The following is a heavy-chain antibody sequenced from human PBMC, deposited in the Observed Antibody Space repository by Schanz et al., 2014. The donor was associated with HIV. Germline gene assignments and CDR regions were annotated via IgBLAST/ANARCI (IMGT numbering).Heavy chain of an antibody. CDR1: GGTFSSNA. D-gene: IGHD3-10*01. Sequence: QVQLVQSGAEVKKPGSSVKVSCKASGGTFSSNAISWVRQAPGQGLEWMGWISGYTGNTKYSQNFQGRVTMTTDTSTNTAYMELRSLRSDDTAVYYCARDSRTYYDSGTYYTAFDYWGQGTLVTVSS. J-gene: IGHJ4*02. CDR3: ARDSRTYYDSGTYYTAFDY. CDR2: ISGYTGNT. V-gene: IGHV1-18*01.